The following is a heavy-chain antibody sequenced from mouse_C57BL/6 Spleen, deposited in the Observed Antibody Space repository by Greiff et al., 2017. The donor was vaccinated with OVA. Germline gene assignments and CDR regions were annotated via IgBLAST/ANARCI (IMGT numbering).Heavy chain of an antibody. J-gene: IGHJ3*01. CDR3: ARTPDSSGYVWFAY. D-gene: IGHD3-2*02. Sequence: QVQLKQPGAELVKPGASVKLSCKASGYTFTSYWMQWVKQRPGQGLEWIGEIDPSDSYTNYNQKFKGKATLTVDTSSSTAYMQLSSLTSEDSAVYYCARTPDSSGYVWFAYWGQGTLVTVSA. CDR2: IDPSDSYT. V-gene: IGHV1-50*01. CDR1: GYTFTSYW.